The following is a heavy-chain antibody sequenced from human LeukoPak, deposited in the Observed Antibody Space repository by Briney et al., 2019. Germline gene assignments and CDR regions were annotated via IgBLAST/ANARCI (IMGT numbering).Heavy chain of an antibody. D-gene: IGHD5-18*01. V-gene: IGHV1-2*02. CDR3: ARPRGRIQLWELDY. J-gene: IGHJ4*02. Sequence: ASVKVSCKASGYTFTGYYMHWVRQAPGQGLEWMGWINPNSGGTNYAQKFQGRVTMTRDTSISTAYMELSRLRSDDTAVYYCARPRGRIQLWELDYWGQGTLATVSS. CDR1: GYTFTGYY. CDR2: INPNSGGT.